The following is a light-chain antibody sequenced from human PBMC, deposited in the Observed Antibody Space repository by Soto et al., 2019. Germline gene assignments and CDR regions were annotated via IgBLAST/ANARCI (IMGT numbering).Light chain of an antibody. CDR2: DAS. CDR1: QSISSW. CDR3: QQYNSYRT. V-gene: IGKV1-5*01. J-gene: IGKJ1*01. Sequence: GDRVTITCRASQSISSWLAWYQQKPGKAPKLPIYDASSLESGVPSRFSGSGSGTEFTLTISSLQPDDFATYYCQQYNSYRTFGQGTKVDIK.